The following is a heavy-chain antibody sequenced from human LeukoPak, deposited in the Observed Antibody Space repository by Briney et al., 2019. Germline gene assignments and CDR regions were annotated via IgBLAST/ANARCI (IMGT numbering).Heavy chain of an antibody. Sequence: PGGSLRLSCVASAFTFSTYTMNWVRQAPGKGLEWVSYISSSGSTTHYADSVKGRFTISRDNAKKSLYLQMNSLRAEDTAVYYCARDNYDSSGYYFDWGQGTLVTVSS. CDR2: ISSSGSTT. V-gene: IGHV3-48*04. D-gene: IGHD3-22*01. CDR3: ARDNYDSSGYYFD. J-gene: IGHJ4*02. CDR1: AFTFSTYT.